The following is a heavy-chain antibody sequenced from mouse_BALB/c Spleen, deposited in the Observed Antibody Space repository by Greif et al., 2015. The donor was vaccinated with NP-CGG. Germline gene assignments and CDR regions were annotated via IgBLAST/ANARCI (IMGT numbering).Heavy chain of an antibody. D-gene: IGHD2-1*01. Sequence: VQLKESGAELVKPGASVKLSCTASGFNIKDTYMHWVKQRPEQGLEWIGRIDPANGNTKYDPKFQGKATITADTSSNTAYLQLSSLTSEDTAVYYCARRNYDAMDYWGQGTSVTVSS. CDR1: GFNIKDTY. CDR3: ARRNYDAMDY. V-gene: IGHV14-3*02. CDR2: IDPANGNT. J-gene: IGHJ4*01.